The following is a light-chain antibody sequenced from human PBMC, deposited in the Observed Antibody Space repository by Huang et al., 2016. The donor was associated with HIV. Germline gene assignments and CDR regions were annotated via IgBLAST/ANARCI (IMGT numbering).Light chain of an antibody. V-gene: IGKV1-39*01. CDR1: QSISSY. CDR3: QQSYSALALT. CDR2: AAS. Sequence: DIQMTQSPSSLSASVGDRVTSTCRASQSISSYLNWYQQKPGKVHKLLIYAASSLQSGVPSRFIGSGSGTDFTLTINGLQTEDFATYYCQQSYSALALTFGGGNKVEIK. J-gene: IGKJ4*01.